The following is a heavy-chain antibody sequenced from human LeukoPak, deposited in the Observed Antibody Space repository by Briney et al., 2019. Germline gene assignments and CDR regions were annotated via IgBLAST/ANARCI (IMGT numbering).Heavy chain of an antibody. D-gene: IGHD4-17*01. CDR3: ARERLDYGDYQHGMDV. Sequence: SETLSLTCTVSGGSISSYYWSWIRQPPGKGLEWIGYIYYSGSTNYNPSLKSRVTISVDTSKNQFSLKLSSVTAADTAVYYCARERLDYGDYQHGMDVWGQGTTVTVSS. V-gene: IGHV4-59*12. J-gene: IGHJ6*02. CDR1: GGSISSYY. CDR2: IYYSGST.